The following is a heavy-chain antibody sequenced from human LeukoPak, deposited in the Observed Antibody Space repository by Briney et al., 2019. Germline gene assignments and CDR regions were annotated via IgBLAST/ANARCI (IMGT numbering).Heavy chain of an antibody. CDR1: GFTFSSYA. V-gene: IGHV3-23*01. Sequence: GGSLRLSCAASGFTFSSYAMSWVRQAPGKGLEWVSGISAGGDSTYYADTVKGRFTTSRDNSKNTLYLQMNSLKTEDTAVYYCTTEGKEAYWGQGTLVTVSS. CDR3: TTEGKEAY. D-gene: IGHD3-10*01. CDR2: ISAGGDST. J-gene: IGHJ4*02.